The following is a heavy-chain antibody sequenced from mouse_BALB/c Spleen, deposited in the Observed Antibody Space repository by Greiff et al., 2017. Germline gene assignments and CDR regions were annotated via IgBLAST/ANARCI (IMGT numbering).Heavy chain of an antibody. Sequence: EVKLMESGGGLVKPGGSLKLSCAASGFTFSSYAMSWVRQTPEKRLEWVASISSGGSTYYPDSVKGRFTISRDNARNILYLQMSSLRSEDTAMYYCARGPITTVVAHYAMDYWGQGTSVTVSA. CDR2: ISSGGST. J-gene: IGHJ4*01. D-gene: IGHD1-1*01. CDR1: GFTFSSYA. CDR3: ARGPITTVVAHYAMDY. V-gene: IGHV5-6-5*01.